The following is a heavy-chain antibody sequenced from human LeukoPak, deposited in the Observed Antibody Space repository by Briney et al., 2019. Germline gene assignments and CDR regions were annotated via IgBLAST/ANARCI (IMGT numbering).Heavy chain of an antibody. V-gene: IGHV3-74*01. CDR2: INSDGSST. CDR3: ARNPRTVTTYYYYGMDV. J-gene: IGHJ6*02. CDR1: GFTFSSYW. Sequence: GGSLRLSCAASGFTFSSYWMHWVRQAPGKGLVWVSRINSDGSSTSYADSVKGRFTISRDNAKNTLYLQMNSLRAEDTAVYYCARNPRTVTTYYYYGMDVWGQGTTVTVSS. D-gene: IGHD4-17*01.